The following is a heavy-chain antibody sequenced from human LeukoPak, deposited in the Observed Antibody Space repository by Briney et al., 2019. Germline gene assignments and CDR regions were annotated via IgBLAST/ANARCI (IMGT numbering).Heavy chain of an antibody. CDR2: ISYSGST. CDR1: GYSISSGYY. CDR3: ARLDRGINAAHFDY. V-gene: IGHV4-38-2*02. Sequence: SETLSLTCTVSGYSISSGYYWGWIRPPPGKGLEWIGSISYSGSTYYNPSLKSRVTISVDTSKNQFSLKLSSVTAADTAVYYCARLDRGINAAHFDYWGQGTLVTVSS. D-gene: IGHD6-25*01. J-gene: IGHJ4*02.